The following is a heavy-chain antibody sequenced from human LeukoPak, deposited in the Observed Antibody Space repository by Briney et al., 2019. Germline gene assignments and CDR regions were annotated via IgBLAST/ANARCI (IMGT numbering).Heavy chain of an antibody. Sequence: GESLKISCKGSGYSFTRNWIGWVRQMPGKGLEWMGIIYPGDSDTRYSPSFQGQVTISADKSINTAYLQWSSLKASDTAMYYCTTYGDYEKDFDYWGQGTLVTVSS. CDR2: IYPGDSDT. CDR1: GYSFTRNW. V-gene: IGHV5-51*01. D-gene: IGHD4-17*01. CDR3: TTYGDYEKDFDY. J-gene: IGHJ4*02.